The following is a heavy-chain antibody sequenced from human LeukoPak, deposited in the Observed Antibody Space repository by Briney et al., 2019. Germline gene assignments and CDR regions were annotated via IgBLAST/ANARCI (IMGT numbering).Heavy chain of an antibody. Sequence: GGSLRLSCIASGLVFRSSPMNWVRQAPGKGLEWVSTSGTDGDTYYADSVRGRFTISRDFSKNTVFLQMTSLRAEDTAVYYCARDYVTMAPDYGGLGTLVTVSS. CDR3: ARDYVTMAPDY. J-gene: IGHJ4*02. D-gene: IGHD3-10*02. V-gene: IGHV3-23*01. CDR2: SGTDGDT. CDR1: GLVFRSSP.